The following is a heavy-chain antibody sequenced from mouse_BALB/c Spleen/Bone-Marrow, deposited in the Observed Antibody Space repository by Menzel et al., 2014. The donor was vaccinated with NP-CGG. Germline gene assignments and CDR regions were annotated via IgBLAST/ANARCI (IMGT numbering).Heavy chain of an antibody. CDR2: IDPANGNT. J-gene: IGHJ3*01. CDR1: GFNIKDTY. CDR3: AGDGAY. Sequence: GQLKESGAELVKPGASVKLSCTASGFNIKDTYMHWVKQRPEQGLEWIGRIDPANGNTKYDPKFQGKATITADTSSNTAYLQLSSLTSEDTAVYYCAGDGAYWGQGTLVTVSA. D-gene: IGHD3-3*01. V-gene: IGHV14-3*02.